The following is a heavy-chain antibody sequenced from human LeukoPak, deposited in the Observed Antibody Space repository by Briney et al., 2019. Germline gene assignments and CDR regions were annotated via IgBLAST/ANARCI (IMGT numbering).Heavy chain of an antibody. D-gene: IGHD1-26*01. CDR2: ISVSGGSK. V-gene: IGHV3-23*01. J-gene: IGHJ4*02. CDR3: AKDLRRGIVGATCSFDY. CDR1: LFTLSRYA. Sequence: PRGSLRLSSAPSLFTLSRYAMSWVRQAPGKGLEWVSAISVSGGSKYNADSVKGRFTISRDNSKTTLNPKMNNLRAEDTAVYYSAKDLRRGIVGATCSFDYWGQGTLVTVSS.